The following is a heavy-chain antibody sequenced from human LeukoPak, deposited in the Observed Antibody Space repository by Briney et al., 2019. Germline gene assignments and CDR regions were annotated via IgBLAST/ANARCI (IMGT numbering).Heavy chain of an antibody. Sequence: PSETLSLTCTVSGGSISSRSYYWGWIRQPPGKGLEWIGSIHYNGSTYYNPSLKSRLTISVDTSKNQFSLKLSSVTAADTAVYYCARLYCSGGNCYGAFDIWGQGTMVTVSS. CDR1: GGSISSRSYY. D-gene: IGHD2-15*01. V-gene: IGHV4-39*01. J-gene: IGHJ3*02. CDR2: IHYNGST. CDR3: ARLYCSGGNCYGAFDI.